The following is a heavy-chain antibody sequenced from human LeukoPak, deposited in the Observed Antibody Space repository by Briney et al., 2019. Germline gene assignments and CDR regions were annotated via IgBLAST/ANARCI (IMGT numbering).Heavy chain of an antibody. V-gene: IGHV3-33*01. CDR1: GFTFSRYG. J-gene: IGHJ2*01. Sequence: GGSLRLSCAASGFTFSRYGMHWVRQAPGKGLEWVAVIWYDGSNKYYADSVKGRFTISRDNSKNTLYLQMNSLRAEDTAVYYCARDERYSYGTYWYFDLWGRGTLVTVSS. D-gene: IGHD5-18*01. CDR3: ARDERYSYGTYWYFDL. CDR2: IWYDGSNK.